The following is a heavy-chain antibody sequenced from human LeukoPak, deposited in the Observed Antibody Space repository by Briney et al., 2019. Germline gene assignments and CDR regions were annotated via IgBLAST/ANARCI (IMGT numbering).Heavy chain of an antibody. CDR3: AKSQYSSGWYYFDY. CDR1: GFTFNTYA. V-gene: IGHV3-23*01. J-gene: IGHJ4*02. CDR2: ISSSGSYI. D-gene: IGHD6-19*01. Sequence: GGSLRLSCAASGFTFNTYAMNWVRQAPGKGLEWVSSISSSGSYIYYADSVKGRFTIPRDNSKNTLYLQMNSLRAEDTAVYYCAKSQYSSGWYYFDYWGRGTLFTVSS.